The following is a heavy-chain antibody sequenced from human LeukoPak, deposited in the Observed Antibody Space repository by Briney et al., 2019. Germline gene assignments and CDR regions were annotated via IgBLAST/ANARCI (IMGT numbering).Heavy chain of an antibody. J-gene: IGHJ4*02. CDR3: VSFYAR. CDR2: IKDDGSDK. Sequence: GGSLRLSCAASEFTFSNSWMSWVRQAPGKGLEWVAEIKDDGSDKYYVGSVKGRFTISRDNAKNSAYLQMNSLRAEDTAVYYCVSFYARWGQGTLVTVSS. CDR1: EFTFSNSW. V-gene: IGHV3-7*01. D-gene: IGHD2/OR15-2a*01.